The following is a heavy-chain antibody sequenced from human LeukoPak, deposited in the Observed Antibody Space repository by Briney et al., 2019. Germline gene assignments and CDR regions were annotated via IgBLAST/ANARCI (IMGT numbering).Heavy chain of an antibody. D-gene: IGHD2-15*01. V-gene: IGHV3-48*01. J-gene: IGHJ6*03. CDR1: GFTFSSYS. CDR3: ARGAVVVVAATLHYYYYYMDV. Sequence: GGSLRLSCAASGFTFSSYSMNWVRQAPGKGLEWVSYISSSSTIYYADSVKGRFTISRDNAKNSLYLQMNSLRAEDTAVYYCARGAVVVVAATLHYYYYYMDVWGKGTTVTISS. CDR2: ISSSSTI.